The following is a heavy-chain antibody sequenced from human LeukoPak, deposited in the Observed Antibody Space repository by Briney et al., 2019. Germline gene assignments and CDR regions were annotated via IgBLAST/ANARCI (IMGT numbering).Heavy chain of an antibody. Sequence: SVKISCKASGGTFSSYAISWVRQAPGQGLEWMGGIIPILGTAIYAQKFQGRVTMTEDTSTDTAYMELSSLRSEDTAVYYCATGTEWELLFDYWGQGTLVTVSS. CDR3: ATGTEWELLFDY. D-gene: IGHD1-26*01. J-gene: IGHJ4*02. CDR1: GGTFSSYA. V-gene: IGHV1-69*10. CDR2: IIPILGTA.